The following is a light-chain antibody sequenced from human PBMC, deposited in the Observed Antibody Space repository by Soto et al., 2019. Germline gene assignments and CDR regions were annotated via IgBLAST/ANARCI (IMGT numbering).Light chain of an antibody. V-gene: IGLV2-23*01. J-gene: IGLJ1*01. Sequence: QSVLTQPASVSGSPGQSITISCTGTSSDVGSYNLVSWYQQHPGKSPKLMIYEGSKRPSGVSNRFSGSKSGNTASLTISGLQAEDEADYYCCSYAGSPYASGNGTKVTVL. CDR2: EGS. CDR1: SSDVGSYNL. CDR3: CSYAGSPYA.